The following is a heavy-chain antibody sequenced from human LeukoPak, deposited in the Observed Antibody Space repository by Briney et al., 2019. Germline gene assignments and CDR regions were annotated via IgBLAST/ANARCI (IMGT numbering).Heavy chain of an antibody. CDR3: AKDPRDSSSSHDY. J-gene: IGHJ4*02. CDR1: GFTFSSYG. Sequence: GGSLRLSCAASGFTFSSYGMHWVRQAPGKGLEWVAFIRYDGSNKYYADSVKGRFTISRDNSKNTLYLQMNSLRAEDTAVYYCAKDPRDSSSSHDYWGQGTLVTVSS. V-gene: IGHV3-30*02. D-gene: IGHD6-13*01. CDR2: IRYDGSNK.